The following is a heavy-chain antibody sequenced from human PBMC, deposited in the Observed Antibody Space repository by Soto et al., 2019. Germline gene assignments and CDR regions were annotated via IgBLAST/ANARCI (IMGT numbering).Heavy chain of an antibody. CDR2: INHSGST. V-gene: IGHV4-34*01. CDR3: ARTPVRMRGWFDP. Sequence: QVQLQQWGAGLLKPSETLSLTCAVYGGSFSGYYWSWIRQPPGKGLEWIGEINHSGSTNYNPSLRSPVTISVDTSKNQFSLKLSSVTAADTAVYYCARTPVRMRGWFDPWGQGTLVTVSS. CDR1: GGSFSGYY. J-gene: IGHJ5*02.